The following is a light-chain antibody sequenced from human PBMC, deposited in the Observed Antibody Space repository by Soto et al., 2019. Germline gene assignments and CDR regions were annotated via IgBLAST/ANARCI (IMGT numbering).Light chain of an antibody. Sequence: QSALTQPASVSGSPGQSIAISCTGTSSDVGGYNYVSWYQQHPGKAPKLMVYDVSNRPSGVSNRFSGSKSGNTASLTISGLQVEDEADYYCSSYTSSRTYVLGTGTKVTVL. CDR1: SSDVGGYNY. V-gene: IGLV2-14*01. CDR2: DVS. CDR3: SSYTSSRTYV. J-gene: IGLJ1*01.